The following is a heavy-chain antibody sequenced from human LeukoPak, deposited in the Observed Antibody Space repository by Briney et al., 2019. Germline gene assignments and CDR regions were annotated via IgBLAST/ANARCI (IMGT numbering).Heavy chain of an antibody. V-gene: IGHV3-66*01. CDR1: GITVSSNY. Sequence: PGGSLRISCAASGITVSSNYMTWVRQAPGKGLEWVSVIYSGGSTYYADSVKGRFTISRDDSKNTVYLQLKSLRGEDTAIYYCARSRYLDWGGAFDMWGQGTMVTVSS. CDR2: IYSGGST. J-gene: IGHJ3*02. D-gene: IGHD3-9*01. CDR3: ARSRYLDWGGAFDM.